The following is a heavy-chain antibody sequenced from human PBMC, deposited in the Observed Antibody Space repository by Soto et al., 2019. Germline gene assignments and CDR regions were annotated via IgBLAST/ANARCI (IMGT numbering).Heavy chain of an antibody. D-gene: IGHD6-6*01. J-gene: IGHJ6*02. CDR2: INPNSGGT. Sequence: ASVKVSCKASGYTFTGYYMHWVRQAPGQGLEWMGWINPNSGGTNYAQKFQGWVTMTRGTSISTAYMELSRLRSDDTAVYYCAREAVSSLYYYYGMDVWGQGTTVTV. CDR3: AREAVSSLYYYYGMDV. CDR1: GYTFTGYY. V-gene: IGHV1-2*04.